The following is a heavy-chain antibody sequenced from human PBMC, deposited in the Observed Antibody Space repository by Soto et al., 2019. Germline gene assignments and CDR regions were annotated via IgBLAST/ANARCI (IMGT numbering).Heavy chain of an antibody. Sequence: QVQLVESGGGVVQPGRSLRLSCAASGFTFSSYTMHWVRQAPGKGLEWVAGISNDGSNKDYADSVKGRFTTSRDNSKKTLDLQMNSLRAEDTAVYYCAREWSISVAAPGYWGQGTLVTVSS. CDR2: ISNDGSNK. J-gene: IGHJ4*02. D-gene: IGHD6-19*01. CDR3: AREWSISVAAPGY. V-gene: IGHV3-30-3*01. CDR1: GFTFSSYT.